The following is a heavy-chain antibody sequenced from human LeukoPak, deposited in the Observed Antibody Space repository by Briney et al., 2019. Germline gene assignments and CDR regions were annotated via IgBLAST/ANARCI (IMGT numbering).Heavy chain of an antibody. J-gene: IGHJ4*02. CDR1: GIIFSSYA. CDR3: AKSLGTSGNYYFDL. V-gene: IGHV3-23*01. Sequence: PGGSLRLSCAVSGIIFSSYAMSWVRQAPGKGLEWVSSVCGSGSSTFYADSVKGRFTISRENSKNTLYLQMSSLGAEDTAVYYCAKSLGTSGNYYFDLWGQGTLVTVSS. CDR2: VCGSGSST. D-gene: IGHD3-10*01.